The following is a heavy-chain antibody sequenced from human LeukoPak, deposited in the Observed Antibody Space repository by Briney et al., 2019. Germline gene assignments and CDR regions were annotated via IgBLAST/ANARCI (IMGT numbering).Heavy chain of an antibody. CDR3: ASEKHYYDSSVGGY. V-gene: IGHV3-21*01. CDR1: GFTFSSYS. D-gene: IGHD3-22*01. J-gene: IGHJ4*02. CDR2: ISSSSSYI. Sequence: GGSLRLSCAASGFTFSSYSMYWVRQAPGKGLEWVSSISSSSSYIYYADSVKGRFTISRDNAKNSLYLQMNSLRAEDTAVYYCASEKHYYDSSVGGYWGQGTLVTVSS.